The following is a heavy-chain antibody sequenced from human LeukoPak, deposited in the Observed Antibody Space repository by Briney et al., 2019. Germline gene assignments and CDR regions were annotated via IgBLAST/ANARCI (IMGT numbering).Heavy chain of an antibody. CDR1: GFTFSNYW. J-gene: IGHJ4*02. CDR2: IKSDGTT. Sequence: GGSLRLSRAASGFTFSNYWMHWDRQVPGKGLVWVSYIKSDGTTNYADSVKGRFTISRDNAKSTLFLQMNSLRAEDTALCYCARDRYSYDHWGQGTLVTVSS. D-gene: IGHD3-3*01. CDR3: ARDRYSYDH. V-gene: IGHV3-74*01.